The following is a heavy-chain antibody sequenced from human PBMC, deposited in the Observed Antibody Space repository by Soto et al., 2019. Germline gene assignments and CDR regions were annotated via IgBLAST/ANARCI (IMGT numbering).Heavy chain of an antibody. V-gene: IGHV5-51*01. CDR3: ARQLSHICDS. Sequence: GESLKISCRGVGYKFGSAWIGWVRQMPGKGLEWMGIIKPGTSDIRYSPSCRGHVTISADEAVSTAYLQWSSLKASDTAMYYCARQLSHICDSWGQGTLVTVSS. J-gene: IGHJ4*02. CDR2: IKPGTSDI. CDR1: GYKFGSAW. D-gene: IGHD3-3*02.